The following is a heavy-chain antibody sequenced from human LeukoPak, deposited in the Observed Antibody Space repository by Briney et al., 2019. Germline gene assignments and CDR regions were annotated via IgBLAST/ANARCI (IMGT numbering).Heavy chain of an antibody. D-gene: IGHD4-17*01. CDR3: ARGVSTVTSFDY. CDR2: ISYDGSNK. CDR1: GFTFSSYA. J-gene: IGHJ4*02. Sequence: GRSLRLSCAASGFTFSSYAMHWVRQAPGKGLEWVAVISYDGSNKYYADSVKGRFTISRDNSKNTLYLQMNSLRAEDTAVYYCARGVSTVTSFDYWGQGTLVTVSS. V-gene: IGHV3-30*14.